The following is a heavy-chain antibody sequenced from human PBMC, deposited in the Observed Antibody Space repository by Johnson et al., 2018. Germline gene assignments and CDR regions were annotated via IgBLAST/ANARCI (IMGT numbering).Heavy chain of an antibody. V-gene: IGHV3-30*03. CDR1: GFTFSNYG. CDR3: ARLVATIGAFDL. J-gene: IGHJ3*01. D-gene: IGHD5-12*01. CDR2: ISYDGSNK. Sequence: QVQLVQSGGGVVQPGRSLRLSCAASGFTFSNYGIQWVRQAPGKGLDWVAVISYDGSNKYYADSVKGRFTIPRDNSKNPVYLQMSSLRGEDTALYYCARLVATIGAFDLWGQGTTVTVSS.